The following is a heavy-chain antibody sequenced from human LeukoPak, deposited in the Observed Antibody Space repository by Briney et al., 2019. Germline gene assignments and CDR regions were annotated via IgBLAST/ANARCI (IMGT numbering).Heavy chain of an antibody. CDR1: GGTFSSYT. CDR2: IIPIFGSA. V-gene: IGHV1-69*13. Sequence: SVKVSCKASGGTFSSYTINWVRQAPGQGLEWMGGIIPIFGSANYAQKFQGRVTITADESTSTAYMELSSLRSDDTAMYYCARSGRGTYYYFDLWGQGTLVTVSS. J-gene: IGHJ4*02. D-gene: IGHD5-12*01. CDR3: ARSGRGTYYYFDL.